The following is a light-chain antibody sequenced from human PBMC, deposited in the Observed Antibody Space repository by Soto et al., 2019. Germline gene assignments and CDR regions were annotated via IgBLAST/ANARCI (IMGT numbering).Light chain of an antibody. CDR1: QSVTRSF. CDR2: GAF. V-gene: IGKV3-20*01. J-gene: IGKJ4*01. Sequence: EIVLTQSPGTLSLSPGERATLSCRASQSVTRSFLAWYQQRPGQAPRLLMFGAFRRATGIPDRFSGSGSGTDFTLTISRPEPEDFAVYYCQQYDSSPLTFGGGTKVEVK. CDR3: QQYDSSPLT.